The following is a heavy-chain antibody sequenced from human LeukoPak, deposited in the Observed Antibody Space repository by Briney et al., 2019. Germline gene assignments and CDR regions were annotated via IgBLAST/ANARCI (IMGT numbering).Heavy chain of an antibody. Sequence: SAMKFPSRAVDYGFFSGYFWWWIHQPPEKRVGLGGVINHNGSTNYNPSFKGRVTISVDTSKNQFSLKLSSVTAADTAVYYCARGLSKVAVAGNWFDPGGGGTLVTVS. CDR3: ARGLSKVAVAGNWFDP. CDR2: INHNGST. J-gene: IGHJ5*02. CDR1: YGFFSGYF. D-gene: IGHD6-19*01. V-gene: IGHV4-34*01.